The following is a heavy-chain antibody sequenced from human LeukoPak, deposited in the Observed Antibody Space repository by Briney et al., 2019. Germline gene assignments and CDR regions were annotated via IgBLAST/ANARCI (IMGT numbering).Heavy chain of an antibody. CDR3: ARDYGSGSYPAFDI. V-gene: IGHV1-69*04. CDR2: IIPILGIA. D-gene: IGHD3-10*01. Sequence: ASVKVSCKASGGTFSSYTISWVRQAPGQGLEWMGRIIPILGIANYAQKFQSRVTITADKSTSTAYMELSSLRSEDTAVYYCARDYGSGSYPAFDIWGQGTMVTVSS. CDR1: GGTFSSYT. J-gene: IGHJ3*02.